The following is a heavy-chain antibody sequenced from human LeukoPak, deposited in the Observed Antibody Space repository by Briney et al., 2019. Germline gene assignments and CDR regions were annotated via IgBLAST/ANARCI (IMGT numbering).Heavy chain of an antibody. V-gene: IGHV3-21*06. J-gene: IGHJ5*02. Sequence: GGSLRLSCAASGFTLSNYDMNWVRQAPGKGLEWVSSISTGSRYIYYTDSLRGRFTISRDDAKNTLYLQMNSLRADDTAVYYCARADCSSSTCYLRRSWFDPWGQGTLVTVSS. D-gene: IGHD2-2*01. CDR1: GFTLSNYD. CDR2: ISTGSRYI. CDR3: ARADCSSSTCYLRRSWFDP.